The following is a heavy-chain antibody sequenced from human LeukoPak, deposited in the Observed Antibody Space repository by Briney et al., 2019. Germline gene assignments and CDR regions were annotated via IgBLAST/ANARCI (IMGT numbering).Heavy chain of an antibody. V-gene: IGHV3-30*02. Sequence: GGSLRLSCAASGFTFNSYGMHWVRQAPGKGLGWVAFIRYDGSNKYYADSVKGRFTISRDNSKNTLSLQMNSLRSEDTAVYYCAKDPRKVRVSVVPAARYMDVWGKGTTVTISS. CDR1: GFTFNSYG. CDR2: IRYDGSNK. D-gene: IGHD2-2*01. CDR3: AKDPRKVRVSVVPAARYMDV. J-gene: IGHJ6*03.